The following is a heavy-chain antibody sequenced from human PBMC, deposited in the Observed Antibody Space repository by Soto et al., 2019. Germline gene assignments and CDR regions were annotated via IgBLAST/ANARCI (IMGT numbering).Heavy chain of an antibody. CDR1: GFSLTTNGVS. D-gene: IGHD3-10*01. CDR2: IYWDDVE. Sequence: QITLKESGPTLVKPTQTLTLTCTFSGFSLTTNGVSVGWIRQPPGKALEWLALIYWDDVERYSPSLKCRLTISKDTYQNQLVMTMLNMDPVERGTYYCVHRYSSGRYFFDSWGQGALITVSS. J-gene: IGHJ4*02. CDR3: VHRYSSGRYFFDS. V-gene: IGHV2-5*02.